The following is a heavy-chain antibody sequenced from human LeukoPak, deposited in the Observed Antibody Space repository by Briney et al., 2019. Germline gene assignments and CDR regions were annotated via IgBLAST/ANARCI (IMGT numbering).Heavy chain of an antibody. CDR3: ARAKTTVTPWGYYYYYMDV. V-gene: IGHV1-18*01. Sequence: SVKVSCKASGYTFTSYGISWVRQAPGQGLEWMGWISAYNGNTNYAQKLQGRVTMTTDTSTSTAYMELRSLRSDDTAVYYCARAKTTVTPWGYYYYYMDVWGKGTTVTVSS. J-gene: IGHJ6*03. CDR1: GYTFTSYG. CDR2: ISAYNGNT. D-gene: IGHD4-11*01.